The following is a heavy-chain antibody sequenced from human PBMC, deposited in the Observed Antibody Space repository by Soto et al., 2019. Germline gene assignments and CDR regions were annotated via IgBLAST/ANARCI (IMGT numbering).Heavy chain of an antibody. J-gene: IGHJ4*02. D-gene: IGHD3-10*01. CDR3: ARVYYGSGSYYIDY. CDR1: GYTFTGYG. CDR2: ISAYNGNT. Sequence: QVQLVQSGAEVKKPGASVKVSCKASGYTFTGYGIGWGGQAPGKGLEWMGWISAYNGNTNYAQKLQGRVTMTTDTSTSTAYMELRSLRSDDTAVYYCARVYYGSGSYYIDYWGQGTLVTVSS. V-gene: IGHV1-18*01.